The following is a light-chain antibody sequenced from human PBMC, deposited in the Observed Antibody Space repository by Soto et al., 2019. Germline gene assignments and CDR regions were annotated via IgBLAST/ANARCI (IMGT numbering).Light chain of an antibody. V-gene: IGLV2-14*01. CDR2: DVS. CDR3: SSYTGSPFYV. J-gene: IGLJ1*01. Sequence: SLLAQPSPLSWSPGQSITLSCPGTSSDVGGYNYVSWYQQHPGKAPKLMIYDVSNRPSGVSNRFSGSKSGNTASLTISGLQAEDEADYYCSSYTGSPFYVFGTGTNVTVL. CDR1: SSDVGGYNY.